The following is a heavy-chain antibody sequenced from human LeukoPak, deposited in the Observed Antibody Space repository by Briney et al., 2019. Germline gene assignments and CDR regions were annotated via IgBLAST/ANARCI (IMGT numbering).Heavy chain of an antibody. CDR3: ARYDVGWYYFDY. V-gene: IGHV4-39*07. CDR1: GDSISSSNSY. CDR2: IYYSGNT. Sequence: SETLSLTCTVSGDSISSSNSYWGWIRQPPGKGLEWIGSIYYSGNTYYNASLKSRVTISVDTSKNQFSLKLTSVTAADTAVYYCARYDVGWYYFDYWGQGTLVTVSS. D-gene: IGHD6-19*01. J-gene: IGHJ4*02.